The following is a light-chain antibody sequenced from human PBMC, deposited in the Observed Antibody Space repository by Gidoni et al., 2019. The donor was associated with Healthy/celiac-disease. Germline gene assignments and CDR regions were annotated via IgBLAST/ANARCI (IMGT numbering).Light chain of an antibody. CDR3: MQALQTP. V-gene: IGKV2-28*01. CDR1: QSLLHSNGYNY. J-gene: IGKJ1*01. CDR2: LGS. Sequence: DIVMTQSPLSLPVTPGEPASISCRSSQSLLHSNGYNYLDWYLQKPGQSPQLLIYLGSNRASGVPDRFSGSGSGTDFTLKISRVEAEDVGVYYCMQALQTPFXXXTKVEIK.